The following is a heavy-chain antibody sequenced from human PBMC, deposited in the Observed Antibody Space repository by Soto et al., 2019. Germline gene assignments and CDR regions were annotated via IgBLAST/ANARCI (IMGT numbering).Heavy chain of an antibody. CDR1: GYSISSGYY. D-gene: IGHD2-21*01. J-gene: IGHJ6*02. CDR2: IYHSGST. CDR3: ARGPFAPENYYYYGMDV. Sequence: SETLSLTCAVSGYSISSGYYWGWIRQPPGKGLEWIGSIYHSGSTYYSPSLKSRVTISVDTSKNQFSLKLSSVTAADTAVYYCARGPFAPENYYYYGMDVWGQGTTVTVSS. V-gene: IGHV4-38-2*01.